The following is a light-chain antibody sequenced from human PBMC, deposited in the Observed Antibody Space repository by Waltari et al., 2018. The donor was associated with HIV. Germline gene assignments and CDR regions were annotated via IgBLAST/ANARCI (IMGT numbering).Light chain of an antibody. J-gene: IGLJ3*02. CDR2: YNS. CDR1: NIGGKS. V-gene: IGLV3-21*04. CDR3: QVWDSSNEHVV. Sequence: SYVLTQPPSVSVAPGAAATISRGAWNIGGKSDHWYKQQPGQAPVLVTRYNSDRPSGIPDRISGSNSGHTATLTITSVEAGDEATYYCQVWDSSNEHVVFGGGTELTVL.